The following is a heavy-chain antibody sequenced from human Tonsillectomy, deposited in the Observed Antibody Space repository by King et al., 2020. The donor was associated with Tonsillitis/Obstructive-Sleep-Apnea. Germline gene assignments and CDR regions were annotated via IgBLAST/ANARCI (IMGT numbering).Heavy chain of an antibody. V-gene: IGHV3-33*01. Sequence: VQLVESGGGVVQPGRSLRLSCAASGFTFSNYGMHWVRQAPGKGLEWVAVIWYDGSNKYYADSVKGRFTISRDNSKNTLYLQMNSLRAEDTAVYYCARAFRSIHFYCYCYVMVVWGQGTTVTVPS. CDR1: GFTFSNYG. CDR2: IWYDGSNK. CDR3: ARAFRSIHFYCYCYVMVV. D-gene: IGHD2-2*01. J-gene: IGHJ6*02.